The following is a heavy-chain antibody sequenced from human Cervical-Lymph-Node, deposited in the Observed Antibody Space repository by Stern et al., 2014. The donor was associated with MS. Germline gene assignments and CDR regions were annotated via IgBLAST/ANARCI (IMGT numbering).Heavy chain of an antibody. V-gene: IGHV3-30*18. D-gene: IGHD3-22*01. J-gene: IGHJ5*02. CDR2: ISYDGDNK. CDR1: GFTFSLYD. CDR3: AKDPRIYDSSGYLDA. Sequence: MQLVESGGGVVQPGRSLRLSCAASGFTFSLYDMHWVRQAPGKGLEWVAVISYDGDNKFYTDSVKCRFTISRDSSKSTLYLQLNSLRPEDTAIYYCAKDPRIYDSSGYLDAWGQGTLVTVSS.